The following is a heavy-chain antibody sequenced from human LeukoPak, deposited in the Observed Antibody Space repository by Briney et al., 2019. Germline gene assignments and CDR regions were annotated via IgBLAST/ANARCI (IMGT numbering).Heavy chain of an antibody. CDR1: GYSISSGYY. CDR3: ARVYSYGAFDI. CDR2: IYHSGST. J-gene: IGHJ3*02. D-gene: IGHD5-18*01. Sequence: SETPSLTCTVSGYSISSGYYWGWIRQPPGKGLEWIGSIYHSGSTYYNPSLKSRVTISVDTSKNQFSLKLSSVTAADTAVYYCARVYSYGAFDIWGQGTMVTVSS. V-gene: IGHV4-38-2*02.